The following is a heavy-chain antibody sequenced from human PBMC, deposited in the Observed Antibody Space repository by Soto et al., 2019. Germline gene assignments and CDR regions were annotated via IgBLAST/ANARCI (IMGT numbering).Heavy chain of an antibody. CDR1: GGSISGGVHS. D-gene: IGHD2-8*01. V-gene: IGHV4-30-4*01. CDR2: IFDSGST. J-gene: IGHJ2*01. CDR3: AREIIPLTNYWYFDP. Sequence: QVQLQESGPGLVKPSETLSLTCTVSGGSISGGVHSWSWIRQPPGKGLEWIGHIFDSGSTYYNPSLKSRLTISGDTSKNQVSLRLRSVTARDTAVYFWAREIIPLTNYWYFDPWGRGTLVTVSS.